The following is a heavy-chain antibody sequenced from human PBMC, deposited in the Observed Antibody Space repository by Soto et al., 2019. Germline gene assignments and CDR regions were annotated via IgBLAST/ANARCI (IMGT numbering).Heavy chain of an antibody. J-gene: IGHJ4*02. D-gene: IGHD5-18*01. CDR2: INGDGSTT. CDR3: ARDRGAMATDY. Sequence: GGSLRLSCAASGFTFSSHWMHWVRQPPGKGLVWVSRINGDGSTTSYADSVKGRFTTSRDNAKNTLYLQINSLRAEDTAVYYCARDRGAMATDYWGQGTLVTVSS. CDR1: GFTFSSHW. V-gene: IGHV3-74*01.